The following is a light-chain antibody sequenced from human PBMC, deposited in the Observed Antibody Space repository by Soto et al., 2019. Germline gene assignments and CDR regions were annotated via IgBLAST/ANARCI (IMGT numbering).Light chain of an antibody. CDR2: KDA. V-gene: IGKV1-5*03. CDR3: QQDNICPWT. Sequence: DIQMTQSPSTVSASVGDRVTITFRASLSLGTYMAWYQQKPGKAPTLLISKDAILNSGVASRFGGSGSRTDFTLTISSPEPDDFATYYCQQDNICPWTFGQGTKMDI. J-gene: IGKJ1*01. CDR1: LSLGTY.